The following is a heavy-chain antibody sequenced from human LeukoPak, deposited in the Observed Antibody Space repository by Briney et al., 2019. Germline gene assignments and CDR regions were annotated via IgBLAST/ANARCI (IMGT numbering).Heavy chain of an antibody. J-gene: IGHJ4*02. CDR2: IKSKTDGGTT. V-gene: IGHV3-15*01. CDR3: TAERWLQLRGGSDYFDY. D-gene: IGHD5-24*01. CDR1: GFTFSNAW. Sequence: GGSLRLSCAASGFTFSNAWMSWVRQAPGKGLEWVGRIKSKTDGGTTDYAAPVKGRFTISRGDSKNTLYLQMNSLKTEDTAVYYCTAERWLQLRGGSDYFDYWGQGTLVTVSS.